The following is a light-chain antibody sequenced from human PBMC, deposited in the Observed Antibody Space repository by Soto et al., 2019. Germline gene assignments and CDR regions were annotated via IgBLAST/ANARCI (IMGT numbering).Light chain of an antibody. J-gene: IGLJ1*01. CDR1: SSDVGGYKY. Sequence: QSALTQPPSASGSPGQSVTISCTGTSSDVGGYKYVSWYQQHPGKAPKHMIFEVNKRPSGVPDRFSGSKSGNTASLAVSGLQAEDEADYDCSSYAGINNVGVFGTGTKVTVL. CDR3: SSYAGINNVGV. CDR2: EVN. V-gene: IGLV2-8*01.